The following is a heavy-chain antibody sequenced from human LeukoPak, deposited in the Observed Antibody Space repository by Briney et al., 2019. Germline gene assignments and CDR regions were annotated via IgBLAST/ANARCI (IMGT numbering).Heavy chain of an antibody. CDR3: ARGERQWAVAGSLGY. CDR2: IYYSGST. D-gene: IGHD6-19*01. V-gene: IGHV4-59*01. Sequence: PSETLFLTCTVSGGSISSYYWSWIRQPPGKGLEWIGYIYYSGSTNYNPSLKSRVTISVDTSKNQFSLKLSSVTAADTAVYYCARGERQWAVAGSLGYWGQGTLVTVSS. CDR1: GGSISSYY. J-gene: IGHJ4*02.